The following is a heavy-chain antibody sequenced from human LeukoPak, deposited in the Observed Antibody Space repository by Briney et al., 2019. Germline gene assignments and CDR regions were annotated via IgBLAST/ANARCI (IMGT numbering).Heavy chain of an antibody. Sequence: GGCLRLSCAAPGFTFVDYTMHWVRQALGKGLEWVSGISWNSGSIGYADSVKGRFTISRDNAKNSLYLQMNSLRAEDTALYYCAKDAPRGAVAGVFDYWGQGTLVTVSS. CDR1: GFTFVDYT. CDR2: ISWNSGSI. CDR3: AKDAPRGAVAGVFDY. V-gene: IGHV3-9*01. J-gene: IGHJ4*02. D-gene: IGHD6-19*01.